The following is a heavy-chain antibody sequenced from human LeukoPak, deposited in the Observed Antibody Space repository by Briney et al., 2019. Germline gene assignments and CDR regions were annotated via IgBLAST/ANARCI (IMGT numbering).Heavy chain of an antibody. V-gene: IGHV4-59*01. Sequence: SETLSLTCTVSGGSISSYYWSWIRQPPGKGLEWIGYIYYSGSTNYNPSLKSRVTISVDTSKNQFSLKLSSVTAADTAVYYCAKTYYDILTGYGGPYYMDVWGKGTTVTASS. D-gene: IGHD3-9*01. CDR1: GGSISSYY. J-gene: IGHJ6*03. CDR2: IYYSGST. CDR3: AKTYYDILTGYGGPYYMDV.